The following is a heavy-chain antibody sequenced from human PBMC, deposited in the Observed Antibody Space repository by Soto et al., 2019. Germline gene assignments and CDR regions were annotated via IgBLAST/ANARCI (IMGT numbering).Heavy chain of an antibody. D-gene: IGHD6-6*01. CDR2: ISAYNGNT. Sequence: ASVKVSCKASGYTFTSYGISWVRQAPGQGLEWMGWISAYNGNTNYAQKLQGRVTMTTDTSTSTAYMELRSLRSDDTAVYYCARGITYGSSSPYYFDYWGQGTLVTVSS. J-gene: IGHJ4*02. V-gene: IGHV1-18*04. CDR3: ARGITYGSSSPYYFDY. CDR1: GYTFTSYG.